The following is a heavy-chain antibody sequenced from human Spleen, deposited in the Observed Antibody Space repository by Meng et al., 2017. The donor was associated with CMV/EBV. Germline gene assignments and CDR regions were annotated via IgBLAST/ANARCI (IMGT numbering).Heavy chain of an antibody. CDR2: INPNSGGT. V-gene: IGHV1-2*02. CDR1: GYTFTDYY. J-gene: IGHJ4*02. Sequence: ASVKVSCKTSGYTFTDYYIHWVRQTPRQGLEWMGWINPNSGGTNYAQKFQGRVTMTRDTSISTAYMELSRLRSDDTAVYYCARGPPYDFWSGYLVYWGQGTLVTVSS. D-gene: IGHD3-3*01. CDR3: ARGPPYDFWSGYLVY.